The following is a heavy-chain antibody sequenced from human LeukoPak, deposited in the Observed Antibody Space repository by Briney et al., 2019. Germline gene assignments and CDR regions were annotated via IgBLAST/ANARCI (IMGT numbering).Heavy chain of an antibody. V-gene: IGHV4-59*01. CDR3: ASQGKRYFDWLLWDWYFDL. J-gene: IGHJ2*01. D-gene: IGHD3-9*01. Sequence: SETLSLTCTVSGGSIRSYYWSWIRQPPGKGLEWIGYIYYSGSTNYNPSLKSRVTISVDTSKNQFSLKLSSVTAADTAVYYCASQGKRYFDWLLWDWYFDLWGRGTLVTVSS. CDR2: IYYSGST. CDR1: GGSIRSYY.